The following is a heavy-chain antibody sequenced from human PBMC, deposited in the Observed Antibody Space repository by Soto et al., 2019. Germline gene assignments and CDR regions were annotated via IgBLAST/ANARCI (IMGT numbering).Heavy chain of an antibody. CDR3: ARKDYGDYIGIDY. V-gene: IGHV4-39*01. D-gene: IGHD4-17*01. Sequence: LSLTCTVSGGSISSSNYYWGWIRQPPGKGLEWIGNIFYTGSTYYNPSLRSRITISVDTSKNQFSLKVSSVAATDTAVYYCARKDYGDYIGIDYPGQGTRVTVSS. CDR1: GGSISSSNYY. CDR2: IFYTGST. J-gene: IGHJ4*02.